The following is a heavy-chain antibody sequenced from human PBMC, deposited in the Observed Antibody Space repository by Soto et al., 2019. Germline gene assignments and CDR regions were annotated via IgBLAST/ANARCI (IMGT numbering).Heavy chain of an antibody. CDR2: IIPIFGTA. J-gene: IGHJ6*02. CDR3: ARPNYDISNTRGYYYYGMDV. D-gene: IGHD3-9*01. CDR1: GGTFSSYA. V-gene: IGHV1-69*13. Sequence: ASVKVSCKASGGTFSSYAISWVRQAPGQGLEWMGGIIPIFGTANYAQKFQGRVTITADESTSTAYMELSSLGSEDTAVYYCARPNYDISNTRGYYYYGMDVWGQGTTVTVSS.